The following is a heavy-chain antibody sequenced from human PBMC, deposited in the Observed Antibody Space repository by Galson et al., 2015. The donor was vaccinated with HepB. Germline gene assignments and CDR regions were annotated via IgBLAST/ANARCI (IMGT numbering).Heavy chain of an antibody. V-gene: IGHV3-11*04. D-gene: IGHD3-10*01. Sequence: SLRLSCAASGFTFSDYYMSWIRQAPGKGLEWVSYITTDGSTIYYADSVRGRFTISRDNVENSLSLQMNSLRAEDTAVYHCARGAELDVWGQGTTVTVSS. CDR1: GFTFSDYY. CDR2: ITTDGSTI. CDR3: ARGAELDV. J-gene: IGHJ6*02.